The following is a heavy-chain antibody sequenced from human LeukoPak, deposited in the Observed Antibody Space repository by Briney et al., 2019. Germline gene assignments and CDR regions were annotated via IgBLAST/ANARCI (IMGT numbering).Heavy chain of an antibody. CDR2: ISAYNGNT. J-gene: IGHJ4*02. CDR3: ARGGYYYDSSGSVYFDY. Sequence: ASVKVSCKASGYTFTSYGISWVRQAPGQGLEWMGWISAYNGNTNYAQKLQGRVTMTTDTSTSTAYMELRSLRSDDTAVYYCARGGYYYDSSGSVYFDYWGQGTLVTVSS. CDR1: GYTFTSYG. D-gene: IGHD3-22*01. V-gene: IGHV1-18*01.